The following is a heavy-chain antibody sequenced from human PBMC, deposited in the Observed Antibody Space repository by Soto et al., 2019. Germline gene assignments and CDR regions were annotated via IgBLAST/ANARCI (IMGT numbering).Heavy chain of an antibody. CDR2: IYHSGST. CDR1: GGSISSGGYS. CDR3: ARDKSANWFDP. J-gene: IGHJ5*02. Sequence: SGTLSLTCAGSGGSISSGGYSWSWIRQPPGKGLEWIGYIYHSGSTYYNPSLKSRVTISVDRSKNQFSLKLSSVTAADTAVYYCARDKSANWFDPWGQGTLVTVSS. V-gene: IGHV4-30-2*01. D-gene: IGHD6-25*01.